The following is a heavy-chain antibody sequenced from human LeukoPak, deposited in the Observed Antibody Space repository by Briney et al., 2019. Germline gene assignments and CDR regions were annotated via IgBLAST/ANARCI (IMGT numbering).Heavy chain of an antibody. CDR3: ARDGEGQLEYNWFDP. J-gene: IGHJ5*02. CDR1: GGSISSYY. Sequence: SETLSLTCTVSGGSISSYYWSWIRQPAGKGLEWIGRIYTSGSTNYNPSLKSRVTMSVDTSKNQFSLKLSSVTAAGTAVYYCARDGEGQLEYNWFDPWGQGTLVTVSS. CDR2: IYTSGST. V-gene: IGHV4-4*07. D-gene: IGHD2-2*01.